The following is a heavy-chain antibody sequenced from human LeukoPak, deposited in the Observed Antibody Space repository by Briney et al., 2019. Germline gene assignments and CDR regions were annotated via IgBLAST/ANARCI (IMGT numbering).Heavy chain of an antibody. D-gene: IGHD4-17*01. Sequence: ASVKASCKASGGTFSSYAISWVRQAPGQGLEWMGRIIPIFGTANYAQKFQGRVTITTDESTSTAYMELSSLRSEDTAVYYCARDEDGDYPNDYWGQGTLVTVSS. V-gene: IGHV1-69*05. J-gene: IGHJ4*02. CDR1: GGTFSSYA. CDR3: ARDEDGDYPNDY. CDR2: IIPIFGTA.